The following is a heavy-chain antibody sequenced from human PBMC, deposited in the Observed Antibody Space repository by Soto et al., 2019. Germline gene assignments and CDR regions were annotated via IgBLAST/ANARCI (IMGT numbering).Heavy chain of an antibody. CDR3: ARAEEYSGSYDWFDP. CDR2: IYSGGST. CDR1: GFTVSSNY. V-gene: IGHV3-66*01. J-gene: IGHJ5*02. Sequence: EVQLVESGGGLVQPGGSLRLSCAASGFTVSSNYMSWVRQAPGKGLEWVSVIYSGGSTYYADSVKGRFTISRDNSKNTLYLQMNSLRAEDTAVYYCARAEEYSGSYDWFDPWGQGTLVTVSS. D-gene: IGHD1-26*01.